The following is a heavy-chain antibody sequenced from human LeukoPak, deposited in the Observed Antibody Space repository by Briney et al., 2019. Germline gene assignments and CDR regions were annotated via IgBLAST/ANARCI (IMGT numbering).Heavy chain of an antibody. Sequence: SETLSLTCAVYGGSFSGHYWSWIRQPPGKGLEWIGEINHSGSTNYNPSLKSRVTISVDTSKNQFSLKLSSVTAADTAVCYCAREVRSGRYFDWLTPWGQGTLVTVSS. CDR2: INHSGST. CDR1: GGSFSGHY. J-gene: IGHJ5*02. V-gene: IGHV4-34*01. D-gene: IGHD3-9*01. CDR3: AREVRSGRYFDWLTP.